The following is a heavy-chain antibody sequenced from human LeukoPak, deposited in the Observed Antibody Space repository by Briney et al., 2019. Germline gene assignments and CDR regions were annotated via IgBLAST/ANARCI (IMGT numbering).Heavy chain of an antibody. D-gene: IGHD2-2*01. CDR1: GFTFSSYA. CDR3: TKDPTGPYQPLLRLGFDY. J-gene: IGHJ4*02. CDR2: ISGSGGST. Sequence: GGSLRLSCAASGFTFSSYAMSWVRQAPGKGVGWVSAISGSGGSTYYADSVKGRFTFSRDNSNNTLHRESNRLRAEDPAVYYCTKDPTGPYQPLLRLGFDYWGQGTLVTVSS. V-gene: IGHV3-23*01.